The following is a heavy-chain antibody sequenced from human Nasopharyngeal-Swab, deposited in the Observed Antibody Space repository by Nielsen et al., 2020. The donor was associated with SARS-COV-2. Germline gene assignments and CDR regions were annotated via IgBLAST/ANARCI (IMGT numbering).Heavy chain of an antibody. D-gene: IGHD3-22*01. CDR3: ARDYYDSSGYSDYGMDV. Sequence: GESLKIFCAASGFTFSSYAMHWVRQAPGKGLEWVAVISYDGSNKYYADSVKGRFTISRDNSKNTLYLQMNSLRAEDTAVYYCARDYYDSSGYSDYGMDVWGQGTTVTVSS. CDR1: GFTFSSYA. CDR2: ISYDGSNK. J-gene: IGHJ6*02. V-gene: IGHV3-30-3*01.